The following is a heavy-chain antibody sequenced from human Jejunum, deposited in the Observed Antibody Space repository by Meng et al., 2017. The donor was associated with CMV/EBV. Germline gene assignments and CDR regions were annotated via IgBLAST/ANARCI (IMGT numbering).Heavy chain of an antibody. CDR1: GVALGSTNW. Sequence: VHLLVSGPGLLSPSETLSLTCTVSGVALGSTNWWIGVRQPPGKGLEWIGEIYHSGSTNYNPSLKSRVSISVDKSKNQFSLKLSSVTAADTAGYYCARADKVRFDYWGQGTLVTVSS. CDR3: ARADKVRFDY. CDR2: IYHSGST. J-gene: IGHJ4*02. V-gene: IGHV4-4*02.